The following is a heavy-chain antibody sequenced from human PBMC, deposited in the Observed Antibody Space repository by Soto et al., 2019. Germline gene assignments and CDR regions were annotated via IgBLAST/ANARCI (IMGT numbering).Heavy chain of an antibody. J-gene: IGHJ4*02. CDR2: INHSGST. Sequence: SETLSLTCAVYGGSFSGHYWSWIRQPPGKGLEWIGEINHSGSTNSNPSLKSRVTISADTSKNQFSLKLRSVTAADTAVYYCARGISMIAEVQRDPPDKYYFDSWGQGTLVTVSS. D-gene: IGHD3-22*01. V-gene: IGHV4-34*01. CDR3: ARGISMIAEVQRDPPDKYYFDS. CDR1: GGSFSGHY.